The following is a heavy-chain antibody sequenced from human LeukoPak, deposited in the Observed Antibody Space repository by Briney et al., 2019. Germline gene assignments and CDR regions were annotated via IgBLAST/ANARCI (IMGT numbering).Heavy chain of an antibody. J-gene: IGHJ4*02. D-gene: IGHD3-10*01. V-gene: IGHV4-39*07. CDR3: ARDQEYYFDY. CDR2: IYYSGST. Sequence: SETLSLTCTVSGGSISSSSYYWAWIRQPPGKGLEWIGSIYYSGSTYYNPSLKSRVTISVDTSKNQFSLKLSSVTAADTAVYYCARDQEYYFDYWGQGTLVTVSS. CDR1: GGSISSSSYY.